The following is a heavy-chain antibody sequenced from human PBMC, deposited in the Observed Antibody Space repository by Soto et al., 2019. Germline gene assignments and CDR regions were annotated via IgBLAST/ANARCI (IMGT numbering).Heavy chain of an antibody. D-gene: IGHD3-3*01. CDR2: ISYDGGNK. Sequence: GGSLRLSCAASGFTFSTYALHWVRQTPGKGLEWVATISYDGGNKYYGDSVKGRFTISRDNSKNTVYLQMNSLRAEDTAVYYCARDHGRQSGNFRFDNWGQGTPVTVSS. J-gene: IGHJ4*02. V-gene: IGHV3-30-3*01. CDR1: GFTFSTYA. CDR3: ARDHGRQSGNFRFDN.